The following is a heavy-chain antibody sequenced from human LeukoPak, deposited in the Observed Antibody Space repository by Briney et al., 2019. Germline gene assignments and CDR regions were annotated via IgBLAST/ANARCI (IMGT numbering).Heavy chain of an antibody. CDR3: ARLECSSTTCPFAY. Sequence: GESLKISCKGSGYSFTTNWVGWVRQKPGKGLESMGIIFPGDSDTRYTPSFQGQVIISADKSTGTVYLQWTSLKASDTAIYYCARLECSSTTCPFAYWGQGTLVTVSS. J-gene: IGHJ4*02. CDR1: GYSFTTNW. CDR2: IFPGDSDT. D-gene: IGHD2-2*01. V-gene: IGHV5-51*01.